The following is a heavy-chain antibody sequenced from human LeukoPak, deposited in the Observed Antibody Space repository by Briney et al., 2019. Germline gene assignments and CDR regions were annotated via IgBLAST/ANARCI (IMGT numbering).Heavy chain of an antibody. D-gene: IGHD1-26*01. CDR2: INPSGSST. CDR1: GYTFTAYY. J-gene: IGHJ5*02. Sequence: ASVKVSCKASGYTFTAYYMHWVRQAPGQGLEWLGLINPSGSSTLYAQKFQGRVTMTRDMSTTTDYMELSSLRSEDTAVYYCARDNSVGDVAWWFDPWGQGTLVTVSS. V-gene: IGHV1-46*01. CDR3: ARDNSVGDVAWWFDP.